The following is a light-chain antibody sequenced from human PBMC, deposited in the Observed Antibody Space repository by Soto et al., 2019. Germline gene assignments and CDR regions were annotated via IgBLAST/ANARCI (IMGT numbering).Light chain of an antibody. V-gene: IGKV1-9*01. Sequence: DIQLTQSPSFLSASVGDRVTITCRASQGISSYLAWYQQQPGKAPKLLFYPASTLQSGVPSRFRGSASGTEFPLTLSSLQPDDFATYYFQQLNSYPRPFGHGPKVQLK. CDR1: QGISSY. J-gene: IGKJ1*01. CDR2: PAS. CDR3: QQLNSYPRP.